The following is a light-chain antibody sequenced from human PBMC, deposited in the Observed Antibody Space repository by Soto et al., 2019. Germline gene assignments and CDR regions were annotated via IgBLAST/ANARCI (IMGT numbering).Light chain of an antibody. Sequence: QMTQSHSTLSASVGDRVTITCRASQSITGWLAWFQQKPGKAPKLLIYKASTLKSGVPSRFSGSGSGTDFTLTISCLQSEDFATYYCQQYYSYPRTFGQGTKVDIK. V-gene: IGKV1-5*03. CDR3: QQYYSYPRT. CDR2: KAS. CDR1: QSITGW. J-gene: IGKJ1*01.